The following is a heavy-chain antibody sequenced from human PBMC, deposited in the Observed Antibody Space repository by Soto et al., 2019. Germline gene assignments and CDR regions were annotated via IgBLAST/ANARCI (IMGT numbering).Heavy chain of an antibody. CDR2: ISYDGSNK. CDR3: AKAPGYCSGGSCYPLDY. J-gene: IGHJ4*02. D-gene: IGHD2-15*01. Sequence: GGSLRLSCAASGFTFSSYGMHWVRQAPGKGLEWVAVISYDGSNKYYADSVKGRFTISRDNSKNTLYLQMKSLRAEDTAVYYVAKAPGYCSGGSCYPLDYWGQGTLVTVSS. V-gene: IGHV3-30*18. CDR1: GFTFSSYG.